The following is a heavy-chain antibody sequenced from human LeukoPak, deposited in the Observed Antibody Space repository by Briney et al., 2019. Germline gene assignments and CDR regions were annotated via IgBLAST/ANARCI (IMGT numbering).Heavy chain of an antibody. CDR1: GGSISTSTYY. CDR3: ARVTYNGYQHFDN. J-gene: IGHJ4*02. D-gene: IGHD3-10*01. Sequence: SETLSLTCTVSGGSISTSTYYWGWIRPPPGKGLEWIGEIHHSGTTYYHPSLKSRLTISVDTSKNQFSLKLNSVTAADTAVYYCARVTYNGYQHFDNWGQGTLVTVSS. CDR2: IHHSGTT. V-gene: IGHV4-39*07.